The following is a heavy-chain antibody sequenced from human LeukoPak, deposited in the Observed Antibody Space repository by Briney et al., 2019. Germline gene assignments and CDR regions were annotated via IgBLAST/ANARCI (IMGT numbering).Heavy chain of an antibody. V-gene: IGHV4-59*01. Sequence: SETLSLTCTVSGGSISSYYWSWIRQPPGKGLEWIGYIYYSGSTNYNPSLKSRVTISVDTSKNQFSLKLSSVTAADTAVYYCAGVRVKPRGAFDIWGQGTMVTVSS. CDR2: IYYSGST. D-gene: IGHD3-10*01. CDR1: GGSISSYY. J-gene: IGHJ3*02. CDR3: AGVRVKPRGAFDI.